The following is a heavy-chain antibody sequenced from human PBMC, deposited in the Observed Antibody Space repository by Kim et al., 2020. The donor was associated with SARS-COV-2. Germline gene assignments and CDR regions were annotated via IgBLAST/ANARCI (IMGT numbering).Heavy chain of an antibody. CDR2: IIPILGIA. CDR1: GGTFSSYA. Sequence: SVKVSCKASGGTFSSYAISWVRQAPGQGLEWMGRIIPILGIANYAQKFQGRVTITADKSTSTAYMELSSLRTEDTTVYYCARERHDYSNYRGYYYYGMDIWGRGTTVTVSS. V-gene: IGHV1-69*04. D-gene: IGHD4-4*01. CDR3: ARERHDYSNYRGYYYYGMDI. J-gene: IGHJ6*02.